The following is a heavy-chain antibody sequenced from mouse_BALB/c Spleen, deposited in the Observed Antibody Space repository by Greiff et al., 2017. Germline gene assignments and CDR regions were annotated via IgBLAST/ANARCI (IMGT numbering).Heavy chain of an antibody. CDR3: ARDYYYGSSLFAY. Sequence: EVQLQESGGGLVKPGGSLKLSCAASGFTFSDYYMYWVRQTPEKRLEWVATISDGGSYTYYPDSVKGRFTISRDNAKNNLYLQMSSLKSEDTAMYYCARDYYYGSSLFAYWGQGTLVTVSA. V-gene: IGHV5-4*02. D-gene: IGHD1-1*01. J-gene: IGHJ3*01. CDR2: ISDGGSYT. CDR1: GFTFSDYY.